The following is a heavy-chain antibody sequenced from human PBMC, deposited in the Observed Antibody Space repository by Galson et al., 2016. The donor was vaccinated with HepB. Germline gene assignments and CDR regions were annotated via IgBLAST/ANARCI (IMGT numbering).Heavy chain of an antibody. CDR3: ARGKTGYSSKWYYFDY. CDR2: IKQDGSEK. D-gene: IGHD6-13*01. V-gene: IGHV3-7*04. J-gene: IGHJ4*02. Sequence: CAASGFTFSSYWMSWVRQAPGKGLEWVANIKQDGSEKYYVDSVKGRFTISRDNAKNLLYLQMNSLRAEDTAEYYCARGKTGYSSKWYYFDYWGQGTLVTLSS. CDR1: GFTFSSYW.